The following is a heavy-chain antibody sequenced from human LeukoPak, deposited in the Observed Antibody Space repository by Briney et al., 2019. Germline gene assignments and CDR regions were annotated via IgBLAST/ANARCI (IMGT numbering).Heavy chain of an antibody. D-gene: IGHD1-26*01. V-gene: IGHV1-8*03. Sequence: ASVKVSCKASGYTFTSYDINWVRQATGQGLEWTGWMNPNSGNTGYAQKFQGRVTITRNTSISTAYMELSSLRSEDTAVYYCARYSGSYYYFDYWGQGTLVTVSS. CDR3: ARYSGSYYYFDY. CDR1: GYTFTSYD. CDR2: MNPNSGNT. J-gene: IGHJ4*02.